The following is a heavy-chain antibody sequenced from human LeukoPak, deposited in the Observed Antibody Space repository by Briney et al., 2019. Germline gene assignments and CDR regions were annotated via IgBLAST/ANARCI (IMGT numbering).Heavy chain of an antibody. CDR2: ISHSEST. CDR1: GGSISSGSYF. J-gene: IGHJ6*02. Sequence: PSETLSLTCTVSGGSISSGSYFWGWIRQPPGKGLEWIGSISHSESTYHNPSLKSRVTISVDTSKNQFSLKLSSVTAADTAVYYCASLRASTIGAHYGMDVWGQGTTVTVSS. D-gene: IGHD6-13*01. V-gene: IGHV4-39*07. CDR3: ASLRASTIGAHYGMDV.